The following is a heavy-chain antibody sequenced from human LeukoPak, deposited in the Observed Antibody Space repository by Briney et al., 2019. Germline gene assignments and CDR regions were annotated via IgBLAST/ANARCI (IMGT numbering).Heavy chain of an antibody. V-gene: IGHV4-59*08. CDR3: AKHRSPYCSGGSCSRGGYFDL. Sequence: SETLSLTCAVSGGSISSYYWSWIRQPPPKGLEWVGYMYYSWSTNYNPSLKSRVTISVDTSKNPFSLKLSSVTAADTAVYYCAKHRSPYCSGGSCSRGGYFDLWGRGTLVTVSS. J-gene: IGHJ2*01. D-gene: IGHD2-15*01. CDR2: MYYSWST. CDR1: GGSISSYY.